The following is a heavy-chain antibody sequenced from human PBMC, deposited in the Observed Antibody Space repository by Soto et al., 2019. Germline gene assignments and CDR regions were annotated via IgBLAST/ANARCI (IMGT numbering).Heavy chain of an antibody. V-gene: IGHV3-23*01. Sequence: EVQLLESGGGLVQPGGSLRLSCAASGFTFSEYAMTWVRQAPGKGLEWVSVIGGAGSNIYYADSVEGRFTVSRDDSKNTLYLRMDSLRVEDTAVYYGAKDVVSRNGGYDTFDIWGPGTMVTVSS. CDR2: IGGAGSNI. J-gene: IGHJ3*02. CDR3: AKDVVSRNGGYDTFDI. D-gene: IGHD6-13*01. CDR1: GFTFSEYA.